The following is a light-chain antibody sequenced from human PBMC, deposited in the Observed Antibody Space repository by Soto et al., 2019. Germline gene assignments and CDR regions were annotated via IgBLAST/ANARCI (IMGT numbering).Light chain of an antibody. J-gene: IGLJ2*01. Sequence: QPVLTQPASVSGSPGQSITISCTGTSRDVGSFNLVSWYQQHPGKAPKLLISEANKRPSGVSNRFSGSKSGNTASLTISGLQAEDEADYYCSSYAGSSTLIFGGGTKLTVL. V-gene: IGLV2-23*01. CDR2: EAN. CDR3: SSYAGSSTLI. CDR1: SRDVGSFNL.